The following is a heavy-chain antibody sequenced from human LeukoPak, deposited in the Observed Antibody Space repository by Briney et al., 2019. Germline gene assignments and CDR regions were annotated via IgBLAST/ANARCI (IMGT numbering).Heavy chain of an antibody. D-gene: IGHD1-26*01. V-gene: IGHV3-48*01. CDR2: VSSGSTTT. J-gene: IGHJ4*02. Sequence: GGSLRLSCAASGFTFDDYGMSWVRQAPGKGLEWISYVSSGSTTTYYADSVKGRFTISRDNAKNSLYLQMNSLRAEDTAVYYCARDLGSYSSGPPFDYWGQGSLVTVSS. CDR3: ARDLGSYSSGPPFDY. CDR1: GFTFDDYG.